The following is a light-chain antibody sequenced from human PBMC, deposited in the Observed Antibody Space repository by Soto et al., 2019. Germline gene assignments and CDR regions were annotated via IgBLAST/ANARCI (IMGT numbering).Light chain of an antibody. Sequence: IQMTQSPSSLSASVGDRVTITCRASQNIGKYLNWYQHRPGKAPKLLVYAASSLQSGVPSRFNGSESGTDFSLTITSLQTEDSATYYCQQSYNTPLTFGPGTKVDI. CDR1: QNIGKY. CDR3: QQSYNTPLT. J-gene: IGKJ3*01. V-gene: IGKV1-39*01. CDR2: AAS.